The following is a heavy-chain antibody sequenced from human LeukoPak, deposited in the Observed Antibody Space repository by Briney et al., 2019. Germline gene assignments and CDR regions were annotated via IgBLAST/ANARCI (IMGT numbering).Heavy chain of an antibody. D-gene: IGHD1-14*01. V-gene: IGHV3-21*01. CDR3: ARSYNHYFYGMDV. Sequence: PGGSLRLSYVASGFTISEYTMNWVRQATGKGLEWVSSISISSSHIYYTGSRRGLFTISRDNAKDSLYLQMNSLRAEDTAVYYCARSYNHYFYGMDVWGQGTTVTVAS. J-gene: IGHJ6*02. CDR1: GFTISEYT. CDR2: ISISSSHI.